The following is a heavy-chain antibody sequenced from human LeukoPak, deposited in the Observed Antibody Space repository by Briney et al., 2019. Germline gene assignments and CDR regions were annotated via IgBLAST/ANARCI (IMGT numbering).Heavy chain of an antibody. CDR3: AKELYGSAGSCNY. Sequence: GGALRLSCVASGVSFSSYAMSWVRQAPGKGREWGSAISGSGVSTDYADSVKGRFTISRENAKNKLYLQKNSLRAEDTAVYYCAKELYGSAGSCNYWGQGTLVTVSS. V-gene: IGHV3-23*01. CDR1: GVSFSSYA. D-gene: IGHD2-15*01. J-gene: IGHJ4*02. CDR2: ISGSGVST.